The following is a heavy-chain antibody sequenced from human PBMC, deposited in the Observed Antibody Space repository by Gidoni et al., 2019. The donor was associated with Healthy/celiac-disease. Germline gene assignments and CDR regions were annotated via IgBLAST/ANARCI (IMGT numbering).Heavy chain of an antibody. Sequence: QVQLQQWGAGLLKPSETLSLTCAVYGGSFSGYYWSWISQPPGKGLEWIGEINHSGSTNYNPSLKSRVTISVDTSKNQFSLKLSSVTAADTAVYYCARVGRYFDWSKPRHAFDIWGQGTMVTVSS. CDR2: INHSGST. CDR1: GGSFSGYY. D-gene: IGHD3-9*01. J-gene: IGHJ3*02. CDR3: ARVGRYFDWSKPRHAFDI. V-gene: IGHV4-34*01.